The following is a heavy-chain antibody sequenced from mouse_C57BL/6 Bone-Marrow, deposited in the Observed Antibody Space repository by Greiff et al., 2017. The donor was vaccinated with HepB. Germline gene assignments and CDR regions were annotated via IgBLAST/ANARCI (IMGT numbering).Heavy chain of an antibody. CDR1: GFTFSDYG. Sequence: EVQLVESGGGLVKPGGSLKLSCAASGFTFSDYGMHWVRQAPEKGLEWVAYISSGSSTIYYADTVKGRFTISRDNAKNTLFLQMTSLRSEDTAMYYCARLPTGAYWGQGTLVTVSA. J-gene: IGHJ3*01. CDR2: ISSGSSTI. CDR3: ARLPTGAY. V-gene: IGHV5-17*01.